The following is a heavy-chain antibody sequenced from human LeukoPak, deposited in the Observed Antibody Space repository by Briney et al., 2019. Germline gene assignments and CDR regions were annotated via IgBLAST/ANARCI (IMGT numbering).Heavy chain of an antibody. CDR3: ARQQWLVTFDY. V-gene: IGHV4-39*01. CDR2: VSYSGST. J-gene: IGHJ4*02. Sequence: KASETLSLTCTVSGGSISSSSYYWGWIRQPPGKGLEWIGSVSYSGSTYYNQPLKSRVTISVDTSKIQFSLKLSSVTAADTAVYYCARQQWLVTFDYWGQGTLVTVSS. D-gene: IGHD6-19*01. CDR1: GGSISSSSYY.